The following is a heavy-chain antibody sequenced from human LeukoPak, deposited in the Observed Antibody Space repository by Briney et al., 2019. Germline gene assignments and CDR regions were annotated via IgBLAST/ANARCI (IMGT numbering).Heavy chain of an antibody. CDR3: ARHRLIVVPGVDV. D-gene: IGHD2-15*01. Sequence: KTSETLSLTCTVSGGSISSSSHYWGWIRQPPGKGLEWIGSMYYSGSTYYNPSLKSRVTISVDTSKNQFSLKLSSVTAADTAVYYCARHRLIVVPGVDVWGKGTTVTISS. CDR2: MYYSGST. V-gene: IGHV4-39*01. J-gene: IGHJ6*04. CDR1: GGSISSSSHY.